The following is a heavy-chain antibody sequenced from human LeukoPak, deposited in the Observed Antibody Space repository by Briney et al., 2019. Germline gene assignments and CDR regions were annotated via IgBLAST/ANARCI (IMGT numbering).Heavy chain of an antibody. V-gene: IGHV4-31*03. D-gene: IGHD5-12*01. CDR3: ARGTREVATIGSFDY. Sequence: SQTLSLTCTVSGASISSGGYYWSWLRQHPGKGLEWIGYIYYSGSTYYNPSLKSRVTISVDTSKNQFSLKLSSVTAADTAVYYCARGTREVATIGSFDYWGQGTLVTVSS. CDR1: GASISSGGYY. J-gene: IGHJ4*02. CDR2: IYYSGST.